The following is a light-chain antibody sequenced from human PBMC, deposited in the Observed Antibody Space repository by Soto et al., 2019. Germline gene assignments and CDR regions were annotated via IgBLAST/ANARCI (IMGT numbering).Light chain of an antibody. CDR1: ETVSSY. CDR3: LHRMNWTLT. Sequence: DIVLTQSPVTLSLSPGDISTLSCRASETVSSYLLWYQQKPGQDPRLLIYDASERATGIPARFSGSGSETDFTITISSLEPEDFGVYYCLHRMNWTLTFGQGTRLEI. CDR2: DAS. J-gene: IGKJ5*01. V-gene: IGKV3-11*01.